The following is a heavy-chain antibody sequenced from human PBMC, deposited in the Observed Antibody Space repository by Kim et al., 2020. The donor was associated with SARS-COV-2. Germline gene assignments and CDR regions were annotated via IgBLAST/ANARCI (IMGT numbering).Heavy chain of an antibody. J-gene: IGHJ4*02. V-gene: IGHV4-30-2*01. CDR1: GGSISSGGYS. CDR2: IYHSGST. Sequence: SETLSLTCAVSGGSISSGGYSWSWIRQPPGKGLEWIGYIYHSGSTYYNPSLKSRVTISVDRSKNQFSLKLSSVTAADTAVYYCAREVVGAPYYFDYWGQGTLVTVSS. D-gene: IGHD1-26*01. CDR3: AREVVGAPYYFDY.